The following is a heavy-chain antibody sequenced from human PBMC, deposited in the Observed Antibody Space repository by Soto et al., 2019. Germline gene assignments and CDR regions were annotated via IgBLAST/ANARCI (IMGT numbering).Heavy chain of an antibody. V-gene: IGHV3-23*01. Sequence: PGGSLRLSCAASGFTFSSYAMSWVRQAPGKGLEWVSAISGSGGSTYYADSVKGRFTISGDNSKNTLYLQMNSLRAEDTAVYYCAKDTAPAYYYYGMDVWGQGTTVTVSS. CDR1: GFTFSSYA. J-gene: IGHJ6*02. CDR3: AKDTAPAYYYYGMDV. D-gene: IGHD2-2*01. CDR2: ISGSGGST.